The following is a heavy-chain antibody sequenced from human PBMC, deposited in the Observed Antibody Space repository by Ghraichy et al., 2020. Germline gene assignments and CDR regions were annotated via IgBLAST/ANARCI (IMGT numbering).Heavy chain of an antibody. D-gene: IGHD2-21*02. V-gene: IGHV4-39*01. Sequence: SETLSLTCTVSGGSISSSSYYWGWIRQPPGKGLEWIGSIYYSGSTYYNPSLKSRVTISVDTSKNQFSLKLSSVTAADTAVYYCVRPQLPYCGGDCYPFDAFDIWGQGTMVTVSS. J-gene: IGHJ3*02. CDR3: VRPQLPYCGGDCYPFDAFDI. CDR1: GGSISSSSYY. CDR2: IYYSGST.